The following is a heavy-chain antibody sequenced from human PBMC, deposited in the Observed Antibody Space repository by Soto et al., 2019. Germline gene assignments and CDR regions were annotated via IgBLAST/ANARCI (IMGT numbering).Heavy chain of an antibody. CDR1: GGTFSSYA. J-gene: IGHJ1*01. D-gene: IGHD6-19*01. CDR2: IIPIFGTA. CDR3: ARSSAVAGSPSTEYFQH. Sequence: QVQLVQSGAEVKKPGSSVKVSCMASGGTFSSYAISWVRQAPGQGLEWMGGIIPIFGTANYAQKFQGRVTITADESTSTAYMELSSLRSEDTAVYYCARSSAVAGSPSTEYFQHWGQGTLVTVSS. V-gene: IGHV1-69*01.